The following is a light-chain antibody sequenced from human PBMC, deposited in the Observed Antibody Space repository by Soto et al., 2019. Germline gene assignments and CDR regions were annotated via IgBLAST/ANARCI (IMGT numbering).Light chain of an antibody. CDR3: SSYTSSSFYV. J-gene: IGLJ1*01. CDR1: SSDVGGYNY. Sequence: QSALTQPASVSGSPGQSITISCTGTSSDVGGYNYVSWYQQHPGKAPKLMIYDVSNRPSGVSNRFSGSKSGNTASLTISGLQAEDEADYYCSSYTSSSFYVFGTGTKVTV. V-gene: IGLV2-14*01. CDR2: DVS.